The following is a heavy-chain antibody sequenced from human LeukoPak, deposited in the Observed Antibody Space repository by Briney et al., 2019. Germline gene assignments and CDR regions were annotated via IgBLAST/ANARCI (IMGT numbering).Heavy chain of an antibody. CDR1: GGTFSSYA. CDR3: VRRLPYGSAPMDV. D-gene: IGHD3-10*01. CDR2: IIPILGIA. J-gene: IGHJ6*02. Sequence: SVKVSCKASGGTFSSYAISWVRQAPGQGLEWMGRIIPILGIANYAQKFQGRVTITADKSTSTAYMELSSLRSEDTAMYYCVRRLPYGSAPMDVWGQGTTVTVSS. V-gene: IGHV1-69*04.